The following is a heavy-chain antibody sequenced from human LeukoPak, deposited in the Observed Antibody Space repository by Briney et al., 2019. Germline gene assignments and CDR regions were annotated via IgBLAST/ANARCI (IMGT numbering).Heavy chain of an antibody. J-gene: IGHJ4*02. CDR1: GFTFDDYA. CDR2: ISWNSGSI. Sequence: PGRSLRLSCAASGFTFDDYAMHWVRQAPGKGLEWVSGISWNSGSIGYADSVKGRFTISRDNAKNSLYLQMNSLRAEDTALYYCAKDLHGSGLLDYWGQGTLVTVSS. V-gene: IGHV3-9*01. CDR3: AKDLHGSGLLDY. D-gene: IGHD3-10*01.